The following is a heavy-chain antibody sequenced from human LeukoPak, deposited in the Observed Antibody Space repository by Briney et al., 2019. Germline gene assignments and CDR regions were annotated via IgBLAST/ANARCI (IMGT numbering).Heavy chain of an antibody. V-gene: IGHV3-9*01. Sequence: GGSLRLSCAASGFAFDDYAMHWVRQAPGKGLEWVSGISWNSGSIGYADSVKGRFTISRDNAKNSLFLQMNSLRAEDAALYYCAKEYCTGGSCYLGTFDYWGQGTLVTVSS. CDR2: ISWNSGSI. CDR1: GFAFDDYA. CDR3: AKEYCTGGSCYLGTFDY. J-gene: IGHJ4*02. D-gene: IGHD2-15*01.